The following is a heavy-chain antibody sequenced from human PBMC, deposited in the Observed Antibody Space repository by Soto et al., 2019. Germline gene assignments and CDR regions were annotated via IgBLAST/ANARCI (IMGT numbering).Heavy chain of an antibody. D-gene: IGHD1-20*01. V-gene: IGHV4-59*12. Sequence: PSETLSLTCTVSGGSFSNYFWSWIRQPPGKGLEYIGYIYYSGNTNYNPSLKTRFTISTDQSRNTVYLQMDSLRADDTAIYYCAKAKNDYNWDNRPPFDYWGQGTLVTVSS. CDR1: GGSFSNYF. CDR3: AKAKNDYNWDNRPPFDY. J-gene: IGHJ4*02. CDR2: IYYSGNT.